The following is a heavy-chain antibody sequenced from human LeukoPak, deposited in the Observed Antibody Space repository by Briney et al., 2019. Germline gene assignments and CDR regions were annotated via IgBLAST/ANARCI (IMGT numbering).Heavy chain of an antibody. D-gene: IGHD2-2*01. V-gene: IGHV3-30-3*01. J-gene: IGHJ4*02. CDR2: ISYDGSNK. Sequence: PGGSLRLSCAASGFTFSSYAMHWVRQAPGKGLEWVAVISYDGSNKYYADSVKGRFTISRDNSKNTLYLQMNSLRAEDTAVYYCARDKYCSSTSCPIDYWGQGTLVTVSS. CDR1: GFTFSSYA. CDR3: ARDKYCSSTSCPIDY.